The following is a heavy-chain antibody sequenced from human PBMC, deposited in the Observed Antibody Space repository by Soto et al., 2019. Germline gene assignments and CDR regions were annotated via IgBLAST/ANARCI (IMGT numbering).Heavy chain of an antibody. CDR1: GDSSSTSTYS. J-gene: IGHJ5*02. Sequence: SETLSLTCSFSGDSSSTSTYSWSWIRQPPGKALQWVGFIYRSGVTSYNPSLKIPVSISPDTSNNQCSLKLGSVTAADTAVYYCAGMPSTSGLRFDPWGPGTLVTVSS. CDR2: IYRSGVT. CDR3: AGMPSTSGLRFDP. V-gene: IGHV4-30-2*01. D-gene: IGHD6-19*01.